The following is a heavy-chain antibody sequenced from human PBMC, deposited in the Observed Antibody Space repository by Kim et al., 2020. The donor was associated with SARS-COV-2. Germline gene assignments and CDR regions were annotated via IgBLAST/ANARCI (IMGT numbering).Heavy chain of an antibody. V-gene: IGHV1-2*02. J-gene: IGHJ6*02. CDR1: GYTFTGYY. Sequence: ASVKVSCKASGYTFTGYYMHWVRQAPGQGLEWMGWINPNSGGTNYAQKFQGRVTMTSDTSISTAYMELSRLRSDDTAVYYCARWMTTRTPYYYYGMDVWGQGTTVTVSS. CDR2: INPNSGGT. D-gene: IGHD4-17*01. CDR3: ARWMTTRTPYYYYGMDV.